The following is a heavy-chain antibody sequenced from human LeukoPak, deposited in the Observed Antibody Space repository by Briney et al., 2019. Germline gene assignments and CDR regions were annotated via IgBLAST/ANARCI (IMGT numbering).Heavy chain of an antibody. CDR3: ARVDYRYCGGDCYLDY. V-gene: IGHV3-7*03. Sequence: GGSLRLSCAASGFTFRNYWMSWVRQVPGKGLEWVVNINEGGNEKNYVDSVKGRFTASRDNAQNSLYLQMNSLRVEDTAVYYCARVDYRYCGGDCYLDYWGQGTLVTVSS. J-gene: IGHJ4*02. CDR2: INEGGNEK. D-gene: IGHD2-21*02. CDR1: GFTFRNYW.